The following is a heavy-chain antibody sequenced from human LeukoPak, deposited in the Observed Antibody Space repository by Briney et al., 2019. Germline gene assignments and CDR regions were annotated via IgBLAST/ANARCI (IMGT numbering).Heavy chain of an antibody. CDR1: GGSMSNSY. CDR3: AKLDRPRNWNWRFDP. D-gene: IGHD1-7*01. Sequence: PSETLSHTCTVPGGSMSNSYWSWIRQPAGKGLEWIGRIYTSGSTNYNPSLKSRVTMSIDMSKNQFSLKLRSVTAADTAVYYCAKLDRPRNWNWRFDPWGQGALVTVSS. J-gene: IGHJ5*02. CDR2: IYTSGST. V-gene: IGHV4-4*07.